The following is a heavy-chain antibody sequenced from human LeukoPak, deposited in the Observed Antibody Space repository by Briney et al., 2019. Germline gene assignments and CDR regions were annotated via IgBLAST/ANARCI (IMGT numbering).Heavy chain of an antibody. CDR1: GFTFSSYA. Sequence: GALRLSCAASGFTFSSYAMSWVRQAPGKGLEWVSAISGSGGSTYYADSVKGRFTISRDNAKNSLYLQMNSLRAEDTAVYYCARVDSSSWYPDYWGQGTLVTVSS. V-gene: IGHV3-23*01. CDR3: ARVDSSSWYPDY. D-gene: IGHD6-13*01. J-gene: IGHJ4*02. CDR2: ISGSGGST.